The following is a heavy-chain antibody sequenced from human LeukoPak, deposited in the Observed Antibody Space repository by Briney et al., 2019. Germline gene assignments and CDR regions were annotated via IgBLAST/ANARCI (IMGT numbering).Heavy chain of an antibody. CDR1: GFTFSSYW. Sequence: PGGSLRLSCAASGFTFSSYWMNWARQAPGKGLEWVSAISTRGDSTSYADSVKGRFTISRDNSKNTLDLQMNSLRGEDTAVYYCAKNLWRLPAAPFRGADYWGQGTLVTVSS. D-gene: IGHD2-2*01. J-gene: IGHJ4*02. CDR3: AKNLWRLPAAPFRGADY. CDR2: ISTRGDST. V-gene: IGHV3-23*01.